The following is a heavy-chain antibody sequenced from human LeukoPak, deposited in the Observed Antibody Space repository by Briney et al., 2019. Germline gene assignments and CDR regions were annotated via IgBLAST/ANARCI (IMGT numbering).Heavy chain of an antibody. Sequence: SETLSLTFTVSGGSIRTHYWGWIRQPPGKGLEWIEYIYQSRNTNYTPSPECRVTMSVDTSKNKFSLTVSAVTAADTAVYYCASDADGYLAYWGQGTLVTVSS. V-gene: IGHV4-59*11. CDR1: GGSIRTHY. J-gene: IGHJ4*02. CDR3: ASDADGYLAY. CDR2: IYQSRNT. D-gene: IGHD3-22*01.